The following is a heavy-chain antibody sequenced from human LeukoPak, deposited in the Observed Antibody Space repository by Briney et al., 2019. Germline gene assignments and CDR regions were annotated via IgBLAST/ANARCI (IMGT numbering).Heavy chain of an antibody. Sequence: GASVKVSCKASGYTFIGYDINRVRQAAGQGLEWMGWMNPNTGNTGYAQKFRGRVTMTRNTSISTASMELSSLTSEDTALYYCARGAPGSYCSGGSCPYFDYWGQGTLVSVSS. V-gene: IGHV1-8*01. D-gene: IGHD2-15*01. J-gene: IGHJ4*02. CDR2: MNPNTGNT. CDR1: GYTFIGYD. CDR3: ARGAPGSYCSGGSCPYFDY.